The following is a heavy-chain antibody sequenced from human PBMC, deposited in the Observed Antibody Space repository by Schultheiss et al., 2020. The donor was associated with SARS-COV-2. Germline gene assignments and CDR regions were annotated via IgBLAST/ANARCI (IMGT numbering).Heavy chain of an antibody. CDR3: ARDRFDSSGYGTGD. V-gene: IGHV3-23*01. D-gene: IGHD3-22*01. CDR2: ISGSGGST. J-gene: IGHJ4*02. CDR1: GFTFSDYY. Sequence: GESLKISCAASGFTFSDYYMSWIRQAPGKGLEWVSAISGSGGSTYYADSVKGRFTISRDNSKNTLYLQMGSLRAEDMAVYYCARDRFDSSGYGTGDWGQGTLVTVSS.